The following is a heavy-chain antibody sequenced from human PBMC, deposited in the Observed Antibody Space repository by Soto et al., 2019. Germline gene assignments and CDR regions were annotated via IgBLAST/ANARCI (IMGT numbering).Heavy chain of an antibody. D-gene: IGHD3-3*01. J-gene: IGHJ5*02. CDR1: GYIFTSYG. CDR2: ISAYNGNA. Sequence: QVQLVQSGAGVKRPGASVKVSCKASGYIFTSYGISWVRQAPGQGLEWMGWISAYNGNANYAQKLQGRVTMTTDTSKSTAYMEFRTVISDDTAVYYCAIGKDFGVVTPSKKNWFDPCGQRTLVTVSS. V-gene: IGHV1-18*01. CDR3: AIGKDFGVVTPSKKNWFDP.